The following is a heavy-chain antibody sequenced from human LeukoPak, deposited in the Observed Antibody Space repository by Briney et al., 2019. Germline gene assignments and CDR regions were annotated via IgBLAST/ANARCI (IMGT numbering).Heavy chain of an antibody. J-gene: IGHJ5*02. D-gene: IGHD3-9*01. CDR1: GGSFSGYY. Sequence: SETLSLTCAVYGGSFSGYYWSWIRQPPGKGLEWIGEINHSGSTNYNPSLKSRVTISVDTSKNQFSLKLSSVTAADTAVYYCARGVNYDILTGYYPHNWFDPWGQGTLVTVSS. CDR2: INHSGST. V-gene: IGHV4-34*01. CDR3: ARGVNYDILTGYYPHNWFDP.